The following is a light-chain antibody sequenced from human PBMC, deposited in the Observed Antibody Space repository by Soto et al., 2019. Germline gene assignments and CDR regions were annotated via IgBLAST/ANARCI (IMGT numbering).Light chain of an antibody. CDR1: QSVSSN. J-gene: IGKJ3*01. V-gene: IGKV3-15*01. CDR3: QQYYNWPRT. CDR2: GAS. Sequence: EIVMTQSPATLSLSPGERATLSCRTSQSVSSNLAWYQQKPGQAPRLLIYGASTRATGVPATFSASGSGTEFTLTISSLQSADFAVYYCQQYYNWPRTFGPGTKVDFK.